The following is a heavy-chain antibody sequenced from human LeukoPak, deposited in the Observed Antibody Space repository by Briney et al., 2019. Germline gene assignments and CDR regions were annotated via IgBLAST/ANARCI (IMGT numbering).Heavy chain of an antibody. CDR2: IYHSGST. CDR1: GGSISSSNW. CDR3: ARDRLEDCSSTSCYHNWFDP. Sequence: SETLSLTCAVSGGSISSSNWWSWVRQPPGKGLEWIGEIYHSGSTNYNPSLKSRVTISVDKSKNQFSLRLSSVTAADTAVYYCARDRLEDCSSTSCYHNWFDPWGQGTPVTVSS. D-gene: IGHD2-2*01. J-gene: IGHJ5*02. V-gene: IGHV4-4*02.